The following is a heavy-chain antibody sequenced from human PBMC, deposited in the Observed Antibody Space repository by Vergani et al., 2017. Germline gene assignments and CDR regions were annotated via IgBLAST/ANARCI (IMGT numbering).Heavy chain of an antibody. J-gene: IGHJ6*02. CDR2: ISSSGNYN. Sequence: EVQLVESGGGLVKRGGSLRLSCAASGFTFSRYSMNWVRQAPGKGLGWVSSISSSGNYNHYSDSLKGRFTISRDNSKSSLYLQMNSLRAEDTGVYYCARGYPMVVPAANFYIYYGMHVSSQPSTVTVYS. D-gene: IGHD2-2*01. CDR3: ARGYPMVVPAANFYIYYGMHV. CDR1: GFTFSRYS. V-gene: IGHV3-21*01.